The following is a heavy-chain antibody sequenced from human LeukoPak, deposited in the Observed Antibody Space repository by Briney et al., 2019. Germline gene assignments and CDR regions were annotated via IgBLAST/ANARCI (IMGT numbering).Heavy chain of an antibody. Sequence: PGGSLRLSCAASRFTFSSYEMNWVRPAPGKGLEWVSYISSSSSTIYYADSVKGRFTISRDNAKNSLYLQMNSLRAEDTAVYYCARDRNTDFWSGYYTNYFDYWGQGTLVTVSS. CDR3: ARDRNTDFWSGYYTNYFDY. CDR1: RFTFSSYE. V-gene: IGHV3-48*01. J-gene: IGHJ4*02. D-gene: IGHD3-3*01. CDR2: ISSSSSTI.